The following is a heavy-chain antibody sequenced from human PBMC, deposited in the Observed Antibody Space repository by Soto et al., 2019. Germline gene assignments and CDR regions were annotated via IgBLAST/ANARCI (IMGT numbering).Heavy chain of an antibody. CDR3: ARGPTGWFGYDY. D-gene: IGHD3-10*01. CDR2: INSGASTT. Sequence: EVQLVESGGGLVQPGGSLRLSCAASGFTFSSSWMHWVRQAPGKGLVWVSRINSGASTTNYADPVKGRFTTSRDNARNTLSLQMDSLTADDTAVYYCARGPTGWFGYDYWGQGTLVTVSS. V-gene: IGHV3-74*01. J-gene: IGHJ4*02. CDR1: GFTFSSSW.